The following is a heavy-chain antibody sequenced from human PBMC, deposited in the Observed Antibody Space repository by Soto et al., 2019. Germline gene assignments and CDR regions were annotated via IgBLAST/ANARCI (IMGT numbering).Heavy chain of an antibody. CDR1: GGSIISYY. Sequence: PSETMSLTCIVSGGSIISYYWSWIRQPPGKGLEWIGHIYYSGSTNYNPSLKSRVTISVDTSKNHFSLKLSSVTAADTAVYYCARSSTLVVSQWDEWGQGSLETVSS. CDR2: IYYSGST. J-gene: IGHJ4*02. CDR3: ARSSTLVVSQWDE. V-gene: IGHV4-59*01. D-gene: IGHD1-26*01.